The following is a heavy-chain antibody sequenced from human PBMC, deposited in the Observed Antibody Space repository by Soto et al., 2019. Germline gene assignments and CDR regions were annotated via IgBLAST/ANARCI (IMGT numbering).Heavy chain of an antibody. V-gene: IGHV1-3*01. J-gene: IGHJ4*02. D-gene: IGHD3-9*01. CDR3: CTLYYDILTGPPPY. Sequence: GASVKVSCKASGYTFTNYAIHWVRQAPGQRLEWMGWINAGNGKTKYSQNFQGRVTITRDTSASIVYMEVNSLRSEDTAVYYCCTLYYDILTGPPPYWGQGTLVTVSS. CDR1: GYTFTNYA. CDR2: INAGNGKT.